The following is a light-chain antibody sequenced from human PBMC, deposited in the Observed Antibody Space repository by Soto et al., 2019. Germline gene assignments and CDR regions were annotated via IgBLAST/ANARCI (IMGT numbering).Light chain of an antibody. CDR1: QSVDIN. CDR2: GAS. V-gene: IGKV3-15*01. Sequence: EIVLTQSPATLSVSPGERVTLSCRASQSVDINLAWYQQKPGQAPRLLIYGASTRATDMPGRFSGRGAGAEFTLTISSLQSEDFAVYYCQQRSSWPLTFGGGTKVDIK. J-gene: IGKJ4*01. CDR3: QQRSSWPLT.